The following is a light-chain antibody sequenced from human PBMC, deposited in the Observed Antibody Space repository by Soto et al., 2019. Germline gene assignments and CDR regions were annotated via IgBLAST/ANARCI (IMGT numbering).Light chain of an antibody. CDR2: GAS. Sequence: EIVLPQSPGTLSLSPGERATLSCRASQRVSSSYLAWYQQKPGQAPRLLIYGASSRATGIPDRFSGSGSGTDFTLSISRLEPEDFAVYYCQQYGDSPRTFGQGTKVEMK. CDR3: QQYGDSPRT. CDR1: QRVSSSY. J-gene: IGKJ1*01. V-gene: IGKV3-20*01.